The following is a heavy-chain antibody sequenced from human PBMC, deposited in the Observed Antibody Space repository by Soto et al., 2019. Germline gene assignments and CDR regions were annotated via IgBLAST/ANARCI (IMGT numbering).Heavy chain of an antibody. D-gene: IGHD3-22*01. V-gene: IGHV2-5*02. J-gene: IGHJ1*01. Sequence: SGPTLVNPTQTLTLTCTFSGFSLSTSGVGVGWIRQPPGKALEWLALIYWDDDKHYSPSLKSRLTITKDTSKNQVVLTMTNMDPVDTATYYCAHTQYYYDSSGYYSNAEYFQHWGQGTLVTVSS. CDR1: GFSLSTSGVG. CDR2: IYWDDDK. CDR3: AHTQYYYDSSGYYSNAEYFQH.